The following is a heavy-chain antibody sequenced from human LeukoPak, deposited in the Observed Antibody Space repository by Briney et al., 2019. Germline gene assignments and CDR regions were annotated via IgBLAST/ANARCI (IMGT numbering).Heavy chain of an antibody. V-gene: IGHV4-31*03. CDR2: IYYSGST. Sequence: TSSETLSLTCTVSGGSISSGGYYWSWIRQHPGKGLEWIGYIYYSGSTYYNPSLKSRVTISVDTSKNQFSLKLSSVTAADTAVYYCARDSFLWFGELLIYYYGMDVWGQGTTVTVSS. J-gene: IGHJ6*02. CDR3: ARDSFLWFGELLIYYYGMDV. CDR1: GGSISSGGYY. D-gene: IGHD3-10*01.